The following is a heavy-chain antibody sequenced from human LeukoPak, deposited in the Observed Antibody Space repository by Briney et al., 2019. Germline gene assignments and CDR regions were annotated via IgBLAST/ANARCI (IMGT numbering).Heavy chain of an antibody. J-gene: IGHJ4*02. Sequence: SETLSLTCTVSGGSITNSSYYWGWIRQPPGKGLEWVGSLYYSGVTYFNPSLESRVTISVDTSKNQFSLRLSSVTAADTAAYFCARHRGYCSSTSCHPFDYWGQGTLVTVSS. CDR3: ARHRGYCSSTSCHPFDY. D-gene: IGHD2-2*01. CDR1: GGSITNSSYY. CDR2: LYYSGVT. V-gene: IGHV4-39*01.